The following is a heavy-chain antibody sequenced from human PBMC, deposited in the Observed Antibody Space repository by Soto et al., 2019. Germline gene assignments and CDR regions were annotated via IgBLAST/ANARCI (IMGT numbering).Heavy chain of an antibody. Sequence: EVQLVESGGGLVQPGGSLRLSCAATGFTVSDNYMSWVRQAPGKGLEWVSVIYTDGATYYADSVKGRFTISKDNSKNTLYLQMSSLRADDTALYYCARDKWLRFPGNWFDPWGQGTLVTVSS. CDR1: GFTVSDNY. CDR3: ARDKWLRFPGNWFDP. V-gene: IGHV3-66*01. J-gene: IGHJ5*02. D-gene: IGHD5-12*01. CDR2: IYTDGAT.